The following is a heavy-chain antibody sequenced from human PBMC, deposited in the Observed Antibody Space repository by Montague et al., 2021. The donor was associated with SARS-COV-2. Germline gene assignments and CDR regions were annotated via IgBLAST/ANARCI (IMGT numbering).Heavy chain of an antibody. D-gene: IGHD3-16*01. J-gene: IGHJ4*02. CDR3: ATLGAAPLGAPEKGGFDF. V-gene: IGHV4-59*02. Sequence: SETLFLTCDFSGVPASNTFWSWLRQSPGQGLEWIAYISHSGTSNYNSSLKSRLAISIDMSISRLSLTLTSVTAADSAIYYCATLGAAPLGAPEKGGFDFWGPGTLITVSS. CDR2: ISHSGTS. CDR1: GVPASNTF.